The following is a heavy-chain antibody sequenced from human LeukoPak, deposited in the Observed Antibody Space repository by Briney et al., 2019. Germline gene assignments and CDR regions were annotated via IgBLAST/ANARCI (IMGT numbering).Heavy chain of an antibody. V-gene: IGHV3-21*04. J-gene: IGHJ4*02. CDR3: AKSYDSSGWFYFDY. Sequence: TGGSLRLSCAASGFAFSGYGVNWVRQAPGKGLEWVSSISSSSTYIYYADSVKGRFTISRDNSKNTLYLQMDSLRAEDTAVFYCAKSYDSSGWFYFDYWGQGTLVTVSS. CDR1: GFAFSGYG. CDR2: ISSSSTYI. D-gene: IGHD3-22*01.